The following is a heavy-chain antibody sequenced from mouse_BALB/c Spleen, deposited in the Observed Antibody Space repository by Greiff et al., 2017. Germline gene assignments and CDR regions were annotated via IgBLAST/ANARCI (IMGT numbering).Heavy chain of an antibody. CDR3: ARCYYGNYVGFAY. J-gene: IGHJ3*01. CDR1: GFTFSSYT. CDR2: ISSGGGNT. Sequence: EVHLVESGGGLVKPGGSLKLSCAASGFTFSSYTMSWVRQTPEKRLEWVATISSGGGNTYYPDSVKGRFTISRDNAKNNLYLQMSSLRSEDTALYYCARCYYGNYVGFAYWGQGTLVTVSA. V-gene: IGHV5-9*03. D-gene: IGHD2-1*01.